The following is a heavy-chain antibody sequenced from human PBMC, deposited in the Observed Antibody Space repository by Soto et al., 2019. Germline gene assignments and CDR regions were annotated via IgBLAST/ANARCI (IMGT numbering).Heavy chain of an antibody. J-gene: IGHJ4*02. V-gene: IGHV3-21*01. CDR1: GFTFSSYS. D-gene: IGHD3-16*01. Sequence: EVQLVESGGGLVKPGGSLRLSCAASGFTFSSYSMNWVRQAPGKGLEWVSSISSSSSYIYYADSVKGRFTISRDNAKNSLYLQMNSLRAEDTAVYYCASSLNRYDYIWGSDEGGRDYWGQGTLVTVSS. CDR3: ASSLNRYDYIWGSDEGGRDY. CDR2: ISSSSSYI.